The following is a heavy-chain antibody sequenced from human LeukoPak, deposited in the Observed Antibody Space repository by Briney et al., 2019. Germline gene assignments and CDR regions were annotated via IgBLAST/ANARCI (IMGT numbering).Heavy chain of an antibody. CDR3: ARTYSTSWYNLDY. CDR1: GYRFTSYW. V-gene: IGHV5-51*01. D-gene: IGHD6-13*01. CDR2: IYPGDSDT. J-gene: IGHJ4*02. Sequence: GESLKISCKGSGYRFTSYWIAWVRQMPGKGREWMGIIYPGDSDTRYSPSFQGQVTISVDNAISTAYLQWSSLKASDPAIYYCARTYSTSWYNLDYWGQGTLVTVSS.